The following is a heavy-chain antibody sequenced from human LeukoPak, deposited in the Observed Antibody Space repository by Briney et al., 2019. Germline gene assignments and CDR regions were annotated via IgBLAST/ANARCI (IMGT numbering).Heavy chain of an antibody. V-gene: IGHV4-34*01. D-gene: IGHD6-19*01. J-gene: IGHJ4*02. CDR1: GGSFSGYY. Sequence: SETLSLTCAVYGGSFSGYYWSWIRQPPGKGLEWMGEINHSGSTNYNPSLKSRVTISVDTSKNQFSLKLSSVTAADTAVYYCATISSGWYLDYWGQGTLVTVSS. CDR2: INHSGST. CDR3: ATISSGWYLDY.